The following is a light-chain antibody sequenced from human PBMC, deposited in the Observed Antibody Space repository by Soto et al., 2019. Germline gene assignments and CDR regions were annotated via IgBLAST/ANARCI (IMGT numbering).Light chain of an antibody. V-gene: IGKV3-11*01. CDR2: DAS. Sequence: EIVLTQSPATLSLSPGERATLSCRASQSVSSYLAWYQQKPGQAPRLLIYDASNRATAIPARFSGSGSGTDFTLTISSLEPEDFAVYYCQQRSNWPPYTVGQGTKLEIK. CDR3: QQRSNWPPYT. J-gene: IGKJ2*01. CDR1: QSVSSY.